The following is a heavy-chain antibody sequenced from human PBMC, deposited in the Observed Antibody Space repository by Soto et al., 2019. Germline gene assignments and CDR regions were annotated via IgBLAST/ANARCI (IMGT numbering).Heavy chain of an antibody. V-gene: IGHV4-31*03. D-gene: IGHD3-22*01. CDR2: IYYSGST. CDR3: ASVYSSGYYHWFDP. Sequence: PSETLSLTCTVSGGSISSGGYYWSWIRQHPGKGLEWIGYIYYSGSTYYNPSLKSRVTISVDTFKNQFSLKLSSVTAADTAVYYCASVYSSGYYHWFDPWGQGTLVTVSS. J-gene: IGHJ5*02. CDR1: GGSISSGGYY.